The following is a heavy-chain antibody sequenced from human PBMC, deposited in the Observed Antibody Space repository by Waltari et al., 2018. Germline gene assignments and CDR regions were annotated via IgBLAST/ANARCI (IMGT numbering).Heavy chain of an antibody. Sequence: EVQLVEYGGGLVQPGGSLRLSCSASGSNFSRYTLTRVRQATGKGLGWVSYISSSSTAIYYADSVKSRFTISRDNAKNSLYLQVNSLRAEDTAVYYCAREYSSSSGKLFDYWGQGTLVTVSS. J-gene: IGHJ4*02. V-gene: IGHV3-48*01. CDR1: GSNFSRYT. CDR2: ISSSSTAI. CDR3: AREYSSSSGKLFDY. D-gene: IGHD6-6*01.